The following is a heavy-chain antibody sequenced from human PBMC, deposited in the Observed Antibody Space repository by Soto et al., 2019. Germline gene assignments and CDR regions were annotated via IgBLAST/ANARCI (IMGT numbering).Heavy chain of an antibody. V-gene: IGHV1-18*03. CDR3: VRVNEGGYYDSSGYYEF. J-gene: IGHJ3*01. D-gene: IGHD3-22*01. CDR1: GYRRSSCG. CDR2: ISTSSGNT. Sequence: ASGKVSCKASGYRRSSCGSCWVRQAPGQGLQWMGWISTSSGNTNFAQDYRDRLTMTTDTSTNTAYMELSSLGSDDMAVYYCVRVNEGGYYDSSGYYEFWGQGNLVTVSS.